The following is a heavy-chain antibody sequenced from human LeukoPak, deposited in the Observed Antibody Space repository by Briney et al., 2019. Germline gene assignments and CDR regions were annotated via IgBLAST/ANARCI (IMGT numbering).Heavy chain of an antibody. D-gene: IGHD6-13*01. CDR2: IKQDGSEK. Sequence: PGGSLRLSCAASGFTFSSYWMSWVRQAPGKGLEWVANIKQDGSEKYYVDSVKGRFTISRDNSKNTLYLQMNILRAEDTAVYYCAREGSSLYYFDYWGQGTLVTVSS. CDR1: GFTFSSYW. V-gene: IGHV3-7*01. J-gene: IGHJ4*02. CDR3: AREGSSLYYFDY.